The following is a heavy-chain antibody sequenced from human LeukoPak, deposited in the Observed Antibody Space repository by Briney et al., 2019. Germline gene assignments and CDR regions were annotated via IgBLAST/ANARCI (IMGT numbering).Heavy chain of an antibody. J-gene: IGHJ4*02. V-gene: IGHV3-23*01. CDR2: ISGSGDST. CDR1: GFTFSSYA. Sequence: GASLRLYCAASGFTFSSYAMSWVRQAPGKGLEWVSTISGSGDSTYYADSVKGRFTISRDNSKNTLYLQMNSLRADDTAVYYCAKGRSGVVVAALNYWGQGTPVTVSS. CDR3: AKGRSGVVVAALNY. D-gene: IGHD2-15*01.